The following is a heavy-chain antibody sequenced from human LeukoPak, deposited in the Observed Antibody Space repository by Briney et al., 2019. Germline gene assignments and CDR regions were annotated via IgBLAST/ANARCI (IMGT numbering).Heavy chain of an antibody. V-gene: IGHV4-30-4*01. CDR3: ARTWHYDSSDYFPFDN. J-gene: IGHJ4*02. Sequence: PSETLSLTCSVSGGSISSRDYYWSWIRQPPGKGLEWIGYISYSGSTLYNPSLQSRVIISVDTSKNQFSLKLSSVTAADTAVYYCARTWHYDSSDYFPFDNWGQGTLVTVSS. D-gene: IGHD3-22*01. CDR1: GGSISSRDYY. CDR2: ISYSGST.